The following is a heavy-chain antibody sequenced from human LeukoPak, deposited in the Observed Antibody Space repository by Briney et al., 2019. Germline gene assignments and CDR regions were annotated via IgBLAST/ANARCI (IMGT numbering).Heavy chain of an antibody. Sequence: PGGSLRLSCAAGFTFSSYWMHWVRQVPGKGLVWVSRINTDGRSTSYVDTVKGRFTMSRDNAKNTLYLQMNSLRAEDTAVYYCVRDVWGDRDSYFDYWGQGTLVTVSS. CDR2: INTDGRST. V-gene: IGHV3-74*01. CDR3: VRDVWGDRDSYFDY. D-gene: IGHD2-21*01. J-gene: IGHJ4*02. CDR1: FTFSSYW.